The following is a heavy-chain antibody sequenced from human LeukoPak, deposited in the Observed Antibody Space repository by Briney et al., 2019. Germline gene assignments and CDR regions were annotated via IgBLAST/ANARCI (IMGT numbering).Heavy chain of an antibody. V-gene: IGHV3-23*01. CDR1: GFTFSGSA. D-gene: IGHD3-22*01. CDR2: ISGNGAAT. Sequence: GGSLRLSCAASGFTFSGSAMSWVRQAPGKGLEWVSAISGNGAATFYADSVKGRFTISRDNSKNTLYLQMNSLKVEDTALYYCAKVKGPYYYDSSGYYLAPHYFDYWGQGTLVTVSS. CDR3: AKVKGPYYYDSSGYYLAPHYFDY. J-gene: IGHJ4*02.